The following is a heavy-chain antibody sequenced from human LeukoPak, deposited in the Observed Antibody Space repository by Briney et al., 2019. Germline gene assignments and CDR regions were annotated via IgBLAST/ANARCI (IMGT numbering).Heavy chain of an antibody. V-gene: IGHV1-69*04. CDR3: ARDPWRFGELLVGYYYYGMDV. D-gene: IGHD3-10*01. J-gene: IGHJ6*02. CDR2: IIPILGIA. CDR1: GGTFSSYA. Sequence: ASVKVSCKASGGTFSSYAISWVRQAPGQGLEWMGRIIPILGIANYAQKFQGRVTITADKSTSTAYMELSSLRSEDTAVYYCARDPWRFGELLVGYYYYGMDVWGQGTTVTVSS.